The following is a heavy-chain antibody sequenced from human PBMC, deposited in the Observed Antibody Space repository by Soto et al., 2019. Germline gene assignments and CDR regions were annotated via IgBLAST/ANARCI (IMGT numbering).Heavy chain of an antibody. J-gene: IGHJ5*02. CDR3: AKVGTRDWFDP. CDR2: ISYDGSNK. V-gene: IGHV3-30*18. D-gene: IGHD1-1*01. Sequence: GGSLRLSCAASGFTFSSYGMHWVRQAPGKGLEWVATISYDGSNKYYSDSVKGRFTVSRDNSKNTLYLQMNSLRAEETAVYYCAKVGTRDWFDPWGQGTLVTVSS. CDR1: GFTFSSYG.